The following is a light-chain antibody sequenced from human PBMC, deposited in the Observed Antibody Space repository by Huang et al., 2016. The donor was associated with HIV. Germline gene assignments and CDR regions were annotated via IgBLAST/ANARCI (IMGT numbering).Light chain of an antibody. V-gene: IGKV4-1*01. CDR1: QSIFYSSNNGNY. CDR3: QQYYNVPFT. CDR2: WAS. J-gene: IGKJ2*01. Sequence: DIVMTQSPASLAVSLGERATINCKSSQSIFYSSNNGNYLAWYQQKPGQFPKLLIYWASTRESGVPNRFTGSGSGTDFSLSISSLQAEDLARYYCQQYYNVPFTFGQGTKLDIK.